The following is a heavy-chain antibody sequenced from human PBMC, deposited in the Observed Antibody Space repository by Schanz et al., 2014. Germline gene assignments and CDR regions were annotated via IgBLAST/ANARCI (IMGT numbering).Heavy chain of an antibody. D-gene: IGHD5-18*01. CDR2: IPSDESNK. V-gene: IGHV3-30*02. J-gene: IGHJ4*02. CDR1: GFTFSDYY. Sequence: VQLLESGGGFVQPWGSLRLSCVVSGFTFSDYYMSWIRQAPGKGLEWVAFIPSDESNKYYIDSVKGRFTISRDNSRETMFLQMNTLRPDDTAVYYCAKDEGYNYGYIFDYWGQGTLVTVSS. CDR3: AKDEGYNYGYIFDY.